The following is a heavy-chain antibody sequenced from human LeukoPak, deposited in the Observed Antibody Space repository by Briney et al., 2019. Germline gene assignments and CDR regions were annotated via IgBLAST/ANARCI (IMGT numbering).Heavy chain of an antibody. CDR1: GFTFSSYS. CDR3: ARSIVVVPGTFDY. D-gene: IGHD2-2*01. Sequence: GGSLRPSCAASGFTFSSYSMNWVRQAPGKGLEWVSYISSSSSTIYYADSVKGRFTISRDNAKNSLYLQMNSLRAEDTAVYYCARSIVVVPGTFDYWGQGTLVTVSS. V-gene: IGHV3-48*04. CDR2: ISSSSSTI. J-gene: IGHJ4*02.